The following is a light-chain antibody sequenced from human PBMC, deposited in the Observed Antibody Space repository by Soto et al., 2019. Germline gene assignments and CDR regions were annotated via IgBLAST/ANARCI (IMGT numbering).Light chain of an antibody. CDR1: QSVTTN. CDR3: QQYNNWPPWT. CDR2: GAS. J-gene: IGKJ1*01. V-gene: IGKV3-15*01. Sequence: EVVMTQSPATLSVSPGERATLSCRASQSVTTNMAWYQQTPGQAPRLLIYGASTRATGIPARFSGSGSGTDFTLTISSLQSEDFAVYYCQQYNNWPPWTFGQGTKVDIK.